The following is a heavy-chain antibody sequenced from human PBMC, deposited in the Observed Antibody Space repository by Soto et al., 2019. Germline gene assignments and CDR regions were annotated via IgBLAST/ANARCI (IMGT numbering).Heavy chain of an antibody. CDR2: INHSGST. Sequence: SETLSLTCAVYSRSFSNYYWSWIRQPPGKGLEWIGEINHSGSTNYNPSLKRRVTISVDTPKTQFSLKLSSVTAADTAVYYCARVDHGDYAANYFRGMDVWGQGTTVTVSS. CDR1: SRSFSNYY. V-gene: IGHV4-34*01. D-gene: IGHD4-17*01. J-gene: IGHJ6*02. CDR3: ARVDHGDYAANYFRGMDV.